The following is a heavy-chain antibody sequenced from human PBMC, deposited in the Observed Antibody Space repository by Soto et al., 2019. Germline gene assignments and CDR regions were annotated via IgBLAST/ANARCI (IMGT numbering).Heavy chain of an antibody. CDR2: INHSGST. Sequence: SETLSLTCAVYSRSFSNYYWSWIRQPPGKGLEWIGEINHSGSTNYNPSLKRRVTISVDTPKTQFSLKLSSVTAADTAVYYCARVDHGDYAANYFRGMDVWGQGTTVTVSS. CDR1: SRSFSNYY. V-gene: IGHV4-34*01. D-gene: IGHD4-17*01. J-gene: IGHJ6*02. CDR3: ARVDHGDYAANYFRGMDV.